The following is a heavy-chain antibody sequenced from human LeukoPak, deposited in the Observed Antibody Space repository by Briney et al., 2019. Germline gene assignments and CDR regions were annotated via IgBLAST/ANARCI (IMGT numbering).Heavy chain of an antibody. J-gene: IGHJ6*03. Sequence: SETLSLTCTVSGGSIINHYWSWIRQSAGKGLEWVGHIYITGSTNYNPSLKSRLTMSVDTSKNQFSLKLRSVTAADTAVYYCARLKFYDSTGYNPGYYMDVWGKGITVTVSS. V-gene: IGHV4-4*07. CDR1: GGSIINHY. CDR2: IYITGST. CDR3: ARLKFYDSTGYNPGYYMDV. D-gene: IGHD3-22*01.